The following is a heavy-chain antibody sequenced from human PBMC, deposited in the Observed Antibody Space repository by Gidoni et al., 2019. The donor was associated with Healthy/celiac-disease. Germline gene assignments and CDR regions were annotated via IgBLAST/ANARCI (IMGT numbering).Heavy chain of an antibody. J-gene: IGHJ6*02. Sequence: QVQLVESGGGVVQTGRSLRLSCAASGFTVSSYGMHWVRQAPGKGLEWVAVISYDGSNKYYADSVKGRFTISRDNSKNTLYLQMNSLRAEDTAVYYCAKDWGSWSYYYGMDVWGQGTTVTVSS. D-gene: IGHD6-13*01. CDR1: GFTVSSYG. CDR3: AKDWGSWSYYYGMDV. V-gene: IGHV3-30*18. CDR2: ISYDGSNK.